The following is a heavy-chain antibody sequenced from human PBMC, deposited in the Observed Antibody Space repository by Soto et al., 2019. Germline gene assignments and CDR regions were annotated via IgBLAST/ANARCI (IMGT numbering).Heavy chain of an antibody. CDR3: ARHVDAAAILEGFDP. D-gene: IGHD2-2*01. V-gene: IGHV4-59*08. CDR1: GGSISSYY. J-gene: IGHJ5*02. Sequence: QVQLQESGPGLVKPSETLSLTCTVSGGSISSYYWSWIRQPPGKGLEWIGYIYYSGSTNYNPSLKSRVTISVDTSKNQFSLKLSSVTAADTAVYYCARHVDAAAILEGFDPWGHGTLVTVSS. CDR2: IYYSGST.